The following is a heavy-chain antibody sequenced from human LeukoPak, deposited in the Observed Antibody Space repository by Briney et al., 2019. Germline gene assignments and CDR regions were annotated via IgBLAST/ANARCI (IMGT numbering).Heavy chain of an antibody. D-gene: IGHD3-10*01. CDR1: GFTFDDYG. CDR2: INWNGDSI. CDR3: AKSSGSGGYYRGYYYYYGMDV. J-gene: IGHJ6*02. Sequence: PGGSLRLSCAASGFTFDDYGMNWVRHAPGRGLEWVSGINWNGDSIGYADSVKGRFTISRDNAKNSLYLQMNSLRVEDTAFYHCAKSSGSGGYYRGYYYYYGMDVWGQGTTVTVSS. V-gene: IGHV3-20*01.